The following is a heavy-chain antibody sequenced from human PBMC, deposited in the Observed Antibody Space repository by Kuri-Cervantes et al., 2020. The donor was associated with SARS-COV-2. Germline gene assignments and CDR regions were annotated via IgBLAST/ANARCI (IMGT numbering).Heavy chain of an antibody. CDR2: ISFDGTNR. D-gene: IGHD4-17*01. CDR1: GFTFSSYA. V-gene: IGHV3-30-3*02. Sequence: GGSLRLSCAASGFTFSSYAIHWVRRAPGKGLEWVAVISFDGTNRFYAESVKGRFTISRDNSKNTLYVQMNNLRGDDTAVYYCAKEGDYTPEDGDNYFDYWGQGTLVTVSS. CDR3: AKEGDYTPEDGDNYFDY. J-gene: IGHJ4*02.